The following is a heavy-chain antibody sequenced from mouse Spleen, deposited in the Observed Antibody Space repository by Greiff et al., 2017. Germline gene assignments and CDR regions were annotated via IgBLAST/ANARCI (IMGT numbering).Heavy chain of an antibody. V-gene: IGHV5-17*01. CDR3: ARVCYNYDGDYYAMDY. CDR2: ISSGSSTI. J-gene: IGHJ4*01. D-gene: IGHD2-4*01. CDR1: GFTFSDYG. Sequence: EVKLVESGGGLVKPGGSLKLSCAASGFTFSDYGMHWVRQAPEKGLEWVAYISSGSSTIYYADTVKGRFTISRDNAKNTLFLQMTSLRSEDTAMYYCARVCYNYDGDYYAMDYWGQGTSVTVSS.